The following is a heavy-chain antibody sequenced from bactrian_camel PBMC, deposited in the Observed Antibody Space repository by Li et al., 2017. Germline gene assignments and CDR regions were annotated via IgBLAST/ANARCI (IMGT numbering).Heavy chain of an antibody. Sequence: HVQLVESGGNSVQTGGSLRLSCVASGRTYNDHCMAWFRQTPGKEREGVAAIYTGRGTTYYADSVKGRFTISQDNSKNTIYLQMNSLEREDTAVYYCVRTVSTSADFGYWGQGTQVTVS. CDR3: VRTVSTSADFGY. CDR1: GRTYNDHC. J-gene: IGHJ6*01. V-gene: IGHV3S54*01. D-gene: IGHD2*01. CDR2: IYTGRGTT.